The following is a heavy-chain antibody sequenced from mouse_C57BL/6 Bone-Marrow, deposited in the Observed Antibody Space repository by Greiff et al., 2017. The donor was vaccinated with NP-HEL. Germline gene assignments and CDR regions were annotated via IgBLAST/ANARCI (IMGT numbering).Heavy chain of an antibody. CDR1: GYTFTDYE. CDR2: IDPETGGT. V-gene: IGHV1-15*01. Sequence: VQLQQSGAELVRPGASVTLSCKASGYTFTDYEMHWVKQTPVHGLEWIGAIDPETGGTAYNQKFKGKAILTADKSSSTAYMELRSLTSEDSAVYYWTRGGYDGGPEFAYWGQGTLVTVSA. D-gene: IGHD2-2*01. J-gene: IGHJ3*01. CDR3: TRGGYDGGPEFAY.